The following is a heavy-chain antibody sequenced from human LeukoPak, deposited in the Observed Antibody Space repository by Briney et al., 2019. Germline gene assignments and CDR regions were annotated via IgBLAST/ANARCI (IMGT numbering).Heavy chain of an antibody. CDR3: VGDRGSGSSQTHEFFEH. V-gene: IGHV3-7*01. CDR2: IREDGGNI. J-gene: IGHJ1*01. Sequence: GGSLRLSCAASGFTFTNYWKSGVRQAPGKGVEGVAMIREDGGNIYYVGSVKGRFTISRDNTKNSLYLQMNSLRAEDTAMYYCVGDRGSGSSQTHEFFEHWGQGTLVTVSS. D-gene: IGHD1-26*01. CDR1: GFTFTNYW.